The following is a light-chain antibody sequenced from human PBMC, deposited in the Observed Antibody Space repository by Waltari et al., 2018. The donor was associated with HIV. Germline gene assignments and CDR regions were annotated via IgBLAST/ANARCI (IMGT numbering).Light chain of an antibody. J-gene: IGKJ4*01. CDR3: QQRSNWPLT. CDR2: DAS. V-gene: IGKV3-11*01. CDR1: QSVSSY. Sequence: EIVLTQSPATLSLSPGERANLSCRASQSVSSYLAWYQQKPGQAPRLLIYDASNRATGIPARCSGSVAGTDFTLTISSLEPEDFAVYYCQQRSNWPLTFGGGTKVEFK.